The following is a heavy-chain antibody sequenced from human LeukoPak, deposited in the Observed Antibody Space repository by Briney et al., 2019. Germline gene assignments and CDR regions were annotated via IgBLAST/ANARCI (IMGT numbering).Heavy chain of an antibody. CDR1: GGSISSYY. V-gene: IGHV4-59*01. D-gene: IGHD3-22*01. CDR2: IYYSGST. J-gene: IGHJ4*02. CDR3: ARAPYDSSGSLDY. Sequence: PSETLSLTCTVSGGSISSYYWSWIRQPPGKGLEWIGYIYYSGSTNYNPYRKSRVTISVDTSKKQFSLKLSSVTAADTALFYCARAPYDSSGSLDYWGQGTLVTVSS.